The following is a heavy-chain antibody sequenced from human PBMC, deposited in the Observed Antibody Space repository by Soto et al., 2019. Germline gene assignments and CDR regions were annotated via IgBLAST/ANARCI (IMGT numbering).Heavy chain of an antibody. CDR1: GFIFTDYA. V-gene: IGHV3-23*01. Sequence: GGSLRLSCVASGFIFTDYAMSWVRQGPGKGLEWVAGISFSGDNTNYADSVKGRFIISRDNSMNTLYLQMNTLRAEDTAIYYCAKVSSSWYAGFFDLWGQGTLVTVS. CDR2: ISFSGDNT. D-gene: IGHD6-13*01. J-gene: IGHJ4*02. CDR3: AKVSSSWYAGFFDL.